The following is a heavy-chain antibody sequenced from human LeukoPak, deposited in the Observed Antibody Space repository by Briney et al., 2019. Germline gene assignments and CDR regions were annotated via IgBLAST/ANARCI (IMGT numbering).Heavy chain of an antibody. CDR1: DFISSCY. D-gene: IGHD3-10*01. Sequence: AETLSLTCTVSDFISSCYWSCSRQPPRGRGEWIVYISYSGSTRYYPSLKSQRTISIDTSKNQFSLKLTFVTAADTAVYYCTRQWFGELFAVFDYWGEGSLVTVSS. J-gene: IGHJ4*02. V-gene: IGHV4-59*08. CDR2: ISYSGST. CDR3: TRQWFGELFAVFDY.